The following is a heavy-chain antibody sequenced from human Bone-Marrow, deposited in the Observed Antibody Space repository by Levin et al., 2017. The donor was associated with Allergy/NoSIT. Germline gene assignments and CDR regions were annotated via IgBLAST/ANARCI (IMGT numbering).Heavy chain of an antibody. CDR2: INPSGGST. V-gene: IGHV1-46*01. CDR1: GYTFTNYY. D-gene: IGHD6-6*01. CDR3: ASEEMGSSSIFDY. Sequence: GESLKISCKASGYTFTNYYMHWVRQAPGQGLEWMGIINPSGGSTSYAQKFQGRVTMSRDTSTSTVYMELSSLRSEDTAVYYCASEEMGSSSIFDYWGQGTLVTVSS. J-gene: IGHJ4*02.